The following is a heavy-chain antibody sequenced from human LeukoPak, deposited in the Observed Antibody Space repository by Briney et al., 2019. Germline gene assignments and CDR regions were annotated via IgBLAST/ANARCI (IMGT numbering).Heavy chain of an antibody. CDR3: AKAGRFCSSASCYPFHYYGMDV. V-gene: IGHV3-23*01. D-gene: IGHD2-2*01. Sequence: GGSLRLSCATSGFTFSSYAVSWVRQAPGKGLEWVSTISGSGGSTYYADSVKGRFTISRDNSKNTLYLQMNSLRAEDTAIYYCAKAGRFCSSASCYPFHYYGMDVWGQGTTVTVSS. CDR1: GFTFSSYA. CDR2: ISGSGGST. J-gene: IGHJ6*02.